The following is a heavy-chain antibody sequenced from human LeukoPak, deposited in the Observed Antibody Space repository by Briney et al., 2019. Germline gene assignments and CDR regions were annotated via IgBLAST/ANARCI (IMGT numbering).Heavy chain of an antibody. D-gene: IGHD6-19*01. Sequence: GGSLRLSCAASGFTFSSYAMSWVPQTPGKGLQWVSAISGSGGSTYYADSVKGRFTVSRDNSKNTLYLQMNSLTDDDTAVYYCAKDRGASSGPTLDYWGQGTLVTVSS. CDR2: ISGSGGST. J-gene: IGHJ4*02. CDR3: AKDRGASSGPTLDY. V-gene: IGHV3-23*01. CDR1: GFTFSSYA.